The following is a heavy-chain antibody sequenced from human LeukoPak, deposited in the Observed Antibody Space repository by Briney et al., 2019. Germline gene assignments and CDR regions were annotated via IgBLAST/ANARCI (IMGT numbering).Heavy chain of an antibody. V-gene: IGHV4-31*03. CDR3: ARDRGVRFLAYYYGMDV. CDR1: GGSISSGGYY. CDR2: VYYSGST. D-gene: IGHD3-3*01. Sequence: SETLSLTCTVSGGSISSGGYYWSWIRQHPGKGLEWIGYVYYSGSTYYNPSLKSRVAISVDTSKNQFSLKLSSVTAADTAVYYCARDRGVRFLAYYYGMDVWGQGTTVTVSS. J-gene: IGHJ6*02.